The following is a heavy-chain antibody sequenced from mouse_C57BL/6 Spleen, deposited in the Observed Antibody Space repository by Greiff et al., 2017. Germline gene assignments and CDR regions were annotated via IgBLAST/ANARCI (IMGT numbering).Heavy chain of an antibody. V-gene: IGHV1-19*01. CDR3: ARGGSQGAMDY. Sequence: EVQRVESGPVLVKPGASVKMSCKASGYTFTDYYMNWVKQSHGKSLEWIGVINPYNGGTSYNQKFKGKATLTVDKSSSTAYMELNSLTSEDSAVYYCARGGSQGAMDYWGQGTSVTVSS. CDR2: INPYNGGT. J-gene: IGHJ4*01. CDR1: GYTFTDYY.